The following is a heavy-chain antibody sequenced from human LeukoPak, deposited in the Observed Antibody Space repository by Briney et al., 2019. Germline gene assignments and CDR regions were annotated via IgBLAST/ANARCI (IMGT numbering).Heavy chain of an antibody. CDR3: ARDGVYGSGNHVGAFDI. CDR2: ISSSSSYI. Sequence: PGGSLRLSCAASGFTFSSYAMSWVRQAPGKGLEWVSSISSSSSYIYYADSVKGRFTISRDNAKNSLYLQMNSPRAEDTAVYYCARDGVYGSGNHVGAFDIWGQGTMVTVSS. CDR1: GFTFSSYA. D-gene: IGHD3-10*01. V-gene: IGHV3-21*01. J-gene: IGHJ3*02.